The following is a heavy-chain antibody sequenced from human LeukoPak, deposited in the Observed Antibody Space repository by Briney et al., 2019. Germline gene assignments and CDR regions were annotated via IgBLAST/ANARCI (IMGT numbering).Heavy chain of an antibody. V-gene: IGHV3-49*04. CDR2: ITSKAYGGTT. CDR1: GFNFDGYA. Sequence: GGSLRLSCATSGFNFDGYAINWVRQAPGKGLEWVGLITSKAYGGTTELAASVKGRFSISRDESKPIAYLQMNSLKIEDTGVYYCTWESGRGGGYRGGGPLGQGNQVTVSS. D-gene: IGHD1-26*01. CDR3: TWESGRGGGYRGGGP. J-gene: IGHJ5*02.